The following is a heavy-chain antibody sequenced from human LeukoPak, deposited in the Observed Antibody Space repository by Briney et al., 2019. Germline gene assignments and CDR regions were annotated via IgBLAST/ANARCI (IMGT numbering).Heavy chain of an antibody. CDR2: ISGSDYT. CDR1: GFIVSSNS. V-gene: IGHV3-23*01. Sequence: GGSLRLSCAASGFIVSSNSMSWVRQAPGKGLEWVSGISGSDYTDHADSVKGRFTISRDNSKNTLYLQMNSLRAEDTALYYCAKSRNFYFYFMEVSGRGTKVTISS. CDR3: AKSRNFYFYFMEV. J-gene: IGHJ6*03.